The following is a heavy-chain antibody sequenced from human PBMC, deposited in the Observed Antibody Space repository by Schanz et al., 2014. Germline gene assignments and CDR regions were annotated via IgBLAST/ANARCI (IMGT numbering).Heavy chain of an antibody. D-gene: IGHD2-8*02. Sequence: QVQLQESGPGLVKPSQTLSLTCTVSGGSISSGGYYWSWIRQHPGKGLEWIGYIYYSGSTYYNPSRKSRVTISVDTSKNQFSLKLSSVTAADTAVYYCARDSLRGATGGYGMDVWGQGTTVTVSS. CDR2: IYYSGST. CDR3: ARDSLRGATGGYGMDV. V-gene: IGHV4-31*03. CDR1: GGSISSGGYY. J-gene: IGHJ6*02.